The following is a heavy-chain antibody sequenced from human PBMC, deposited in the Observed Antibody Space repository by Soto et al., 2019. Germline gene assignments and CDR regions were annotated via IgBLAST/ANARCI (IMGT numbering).Heavy chain of an antibody. V-gene: IGHV3-11*06. CDR1: GFTFSDYY. Sequence: GGSLRLSCAASGFTFSDYYMSWIRQAPGKGLEWISYISGSNIYTNYADSVKGRFTISRDNANNSLYLQMDSLRVEDTAVYYCARDGGEVIPAAIGGGYGMDVWGQGTTVTVSS. CDR3: ARDGGEVIPAAIGGGYGMDV. D-gene: IGHD2-2*01. J-gene: IGHJ6*02. CDR2: ISGSNIYT.